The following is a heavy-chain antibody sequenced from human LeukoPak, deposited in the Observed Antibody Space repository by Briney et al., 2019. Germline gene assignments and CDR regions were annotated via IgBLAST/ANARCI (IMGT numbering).Heavy chain of an antibody. CDR3: AREEGDGYNPLFDY. J-gene: IGHJ4*02. CDR1: GGSISSSSYY. D-gene: IGHD5-24*01. Sequence: SETLSLTCTVSGGSISSSSYYWGWIRQPPGKGLEWIGSIYYSGSTYYNPSLKSRVTISVDTSKNQFSLKLSSVTAADTAVYYCAREEGDGYNPLFDYWGQGTLVTVSS. CDR2: IYYSGST. V-gene: IGHV4-39*07.